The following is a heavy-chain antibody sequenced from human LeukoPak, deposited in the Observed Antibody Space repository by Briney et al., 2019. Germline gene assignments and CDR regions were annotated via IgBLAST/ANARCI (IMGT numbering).Heavy chain of an antibody. V-gene: IGHV1-69*06. CDR1: GGTFSSYA. D-gene: IGHD3-10*01. CDR3: ARATRGGYYYYYMDV. Sequence: ASVKVSCKASGGTFSSYAISWVRQAPGQGLEWMGGIIPIFGTANYAQKFQGRVTITADKSTSTAYMELSSLRSEDTAVYYCARATRGGYYYYYMDVWGKGTTVTVSS. CDR2: IIPIFGTA. J-gene: IGHJ6*03.